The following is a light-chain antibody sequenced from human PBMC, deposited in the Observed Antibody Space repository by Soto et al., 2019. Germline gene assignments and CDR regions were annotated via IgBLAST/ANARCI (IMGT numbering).Light chain of an antibody. J-gene: IGKJ1*01. CDR3: HQSFSSPRT. V-gene: IGKV1-39*01. Sequence: DIQITQSPPSLSASVGDRVTITCLASEGISSYLNWYQLKPGTAPKLLIYAASNLQSGVPPRFSGSGYGKDFNLTIAALQTDDFATYYCHQSFSSPRTFGQGTKVDIK. CDR1: EGISSY. CDR2: AAS.